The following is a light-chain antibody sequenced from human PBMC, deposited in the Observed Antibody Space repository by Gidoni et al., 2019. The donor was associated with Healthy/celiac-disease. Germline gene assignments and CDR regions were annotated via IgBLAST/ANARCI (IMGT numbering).Light chain of an antibody. V-gene: IGLV3-1*01. CDR2: QDS. J-gene: IGLJ2*01. CDR3: KAWDSSTVV. Sequence: SYELTQPPSVSVSPGQTARITCSGDKLGDKYACWYQQKPGQSPVLVIYQDSKRPSGIPERFSGSNSGNTATLTISGTQAMDEADYYCKAWDSSTVVFGGGTKLTVL. CDR1: KLGDKY.